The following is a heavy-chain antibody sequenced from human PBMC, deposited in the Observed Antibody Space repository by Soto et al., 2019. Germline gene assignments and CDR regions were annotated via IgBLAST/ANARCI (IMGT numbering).Heavy chain of an antibody. CDR1: GFTFSSHS. CDR3: AEVTGYYMDH. CDR2: ISSSSTYI. V-gene: IGHV3-21*04. Sequence: EVQVVESGGGLVKPGGSLRLSCAASGFTFSSHSMNWVRQAPGKGLGWVSTISSSSTYIYYADSVKGRFTISRDNAKNSLYLQMNSLRAEDPAVYYCAEVTGYYMDHWGQGTLVTVSS. J-gene: IGHJ4*02. D-gene: IGHD3-9*01.